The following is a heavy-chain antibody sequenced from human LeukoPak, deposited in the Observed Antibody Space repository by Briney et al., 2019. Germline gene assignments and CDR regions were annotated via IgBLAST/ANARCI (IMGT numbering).Heavy chain of an antibody. CDR2: IWFDGSQE. CDR1: GYTFTNHG. J-gene: IGHJ4*02. D-gene: IGHD6-6*01. CDR3: ARDLAAARLDF. Sequence: AGSLSLTCAASGYTFTNHGRHWIRQAPGKGLEWVANIWFDGSQEYYADTVKGRFTSSRDISKSTLYLQMNGLRAEDTAVYYCARDLAAARLDFRGQGTLVTVSS. V-gene: IGHV3-33*01.